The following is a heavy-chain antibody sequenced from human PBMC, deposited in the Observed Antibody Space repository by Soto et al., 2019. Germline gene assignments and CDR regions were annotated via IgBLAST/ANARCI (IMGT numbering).Heavy chain of an antibody. CDR2: IYGSGRGI. J-gene: IGHJ5*02. V-gene: IGHV3-23*01. Sequence: SGGSLRLSCSASGLPHSNFAMMWVRQAPGKGLECASGIYGSGRGIEYADSVKGRFTISRDNSKNTVYLQMTDLRAEDTAMFYCAKDRGPYCSGGICYPPSWFDPWGQGTQVTVSS. CDR3: AKDRGPYCSGGICYPPSWFDP. D-gene: IGHD2-15*01. CDR1: GLPHSNFA.